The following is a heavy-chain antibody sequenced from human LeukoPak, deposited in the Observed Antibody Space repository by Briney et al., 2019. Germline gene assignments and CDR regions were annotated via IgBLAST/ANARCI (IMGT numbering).Heavy chain of an antibody. CDR2: IGGSGSSR. J-gene: IGHJ4*02. D-gene: IGHD6-13*01. Sequence: AGGSLRLSCAASGFIFSSHAMNWVRQAPGKGLEWVSAIGGSGSSRSYADSVKGRFATSRDNSKNTLYLQMNSLRAEDTAVYYCRLGRLSIAAAGTVRGTNKGGPPPFDYWGQGTLVTVSS. V-gene: IGHV3-23*01. CDR3: RLGRLSIAAAGTVRGTNKGGPPPFDY. CDR1: GFIFSSHA.